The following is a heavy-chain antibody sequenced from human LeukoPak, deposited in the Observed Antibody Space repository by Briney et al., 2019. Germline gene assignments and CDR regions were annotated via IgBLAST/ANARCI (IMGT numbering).Heavy chain of an antibody. CDR3: ARQLYVSGSYYAPMDV. D-gene: IGHD3-10*01. Sequence: SETLSLTCTVSGGSIRSSSYYWGWIRQPPGKGLEWIASVHYSGSTYYNPSLKSRLTISVDTSKNQFSLELSSVTAADTALYFCARQLYVSGSYYAPMDVWGKGTTVTISS. CDR2: VHYSGST. V-gene: IGHV4-39*01. J-gene: IGHJ6*03. CDR1: GGSIRSSSYY.